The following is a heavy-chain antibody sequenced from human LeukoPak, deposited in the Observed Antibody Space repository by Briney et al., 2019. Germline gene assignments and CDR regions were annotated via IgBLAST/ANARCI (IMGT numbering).Heavy chain of an antibody. V-gene: IGHV4-34*01. CDR1: GGSFSGYY. CDR2: IYYSGST. D-gene: IGHD1-7*01. CDR3: ARQSITGTTLFDY. Sequence: PSETLSLTCAVYGGSFSGYYWSWIRQPPGKGLEWIGSIYYSGSTYYNPSLKSRVTISVDTSKNQFSLKLSSVTAADTAVYYCARQSITGTTLFDYWGQGTLVTVSS. J-gene: IGHJ4*02.